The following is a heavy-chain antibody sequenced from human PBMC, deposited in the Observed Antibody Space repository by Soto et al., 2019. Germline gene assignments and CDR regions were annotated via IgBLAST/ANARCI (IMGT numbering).Heavy chain of an antibody. CDR1: GYTFTSYG. D-gene: IGHD2-2*02. CDR2: ISAYNGNT. J-gene: IGHJ5*02. V-gene: IGHV1-18*04. CDR3: ARGGVPAAIEYNWFDP. Sequence: RASVKVSCKASGYTFTSYGISWVRQAPGQGLEWMGWISAYNGNTNYAQKLQGRVTMTTDTSTSTAYMELRSLRSDDTAVYYCARGGVPAAIEYNWFDPWGQGTLVTVSS.